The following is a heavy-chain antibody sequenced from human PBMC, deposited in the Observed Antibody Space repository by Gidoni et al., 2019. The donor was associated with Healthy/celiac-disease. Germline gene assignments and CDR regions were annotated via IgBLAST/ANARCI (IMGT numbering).Heavy chain of an antibody. CDR3: ARVGGDYYGSGSYYNEEGAFDI. J-gene: IGHJ3*02. CDR2: IIPIFGTA. Sequence: QVQLVQSGAEVKKPGSSVKVSCKASGGTFSSYAICWVRQAPGQGLEWMGGIIPIFGTANYAQKFQGRVTITADESTSTAYMELSSLRSEDTAVYYCARVGGDYYGSGSYYNEEGAFDIWGQGTMVTVSS. D-gene: IGHD3-10*01. CDR1: GGTFSSYA. V-gene: IGHV1-69*01.